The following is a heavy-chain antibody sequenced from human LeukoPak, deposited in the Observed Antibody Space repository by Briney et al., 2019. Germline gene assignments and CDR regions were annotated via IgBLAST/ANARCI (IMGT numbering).Heavy chain of an antibody. CDR1: GFTFSSYS. CDR3: ARDGYYYDSSGYLDY. J-gene: IGHJ4*02. CDR2: ISSSSSTI. D-gene: IGHD3-22*01. V-gene: IGHV3-48*01. Sequence: PGGSLRLSCAASGFTFSSYSMNWVRQAPGKGLEWVSYISSSSSTIYYADSVKGRFTISRDNAKNSLYLQMNGLRAEDTAVYYCARDGYYYDSSGYLDYWGQGTLVTVSS.